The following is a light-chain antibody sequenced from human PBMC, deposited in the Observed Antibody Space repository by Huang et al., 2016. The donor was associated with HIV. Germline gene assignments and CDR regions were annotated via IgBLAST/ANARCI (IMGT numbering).Light chain of an antibody. CDR1: QSVGGY. CDR2: DTS. Sequence: EIVLTQSPATLSLSPGERATLSCRASQSVGGYLAWYQQKPGQAHRLLIYDTSTRATGIPARFSGSGSETDFTLTISSLEPEDFAVYYCQQPGSFGQGTKVDIK. J-gene: IGKJ2*01. V-gene: IGKV3-11*01. CDR3: QQPGS.